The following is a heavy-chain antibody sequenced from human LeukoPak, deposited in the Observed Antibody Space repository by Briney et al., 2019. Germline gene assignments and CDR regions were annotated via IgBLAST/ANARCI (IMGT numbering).Heavy chain of an antibody. Sequence: ASVKVSCKASGYTFTSYGISWVRQAPGQGLEWMGWISAYNGNTNYAQKLQGRVTMTTDTSTSTAYMELRGLRSDDTAVYYCATTLDYYDSSVLRIGAFDIWGQGTMVTVSS. V-gene: IGHV1-18*01. CDR2: ISAYNGNT. CDR3: ATTLDYYDSSVLRIGAFDI. CDR1: GYTFTSYG. D-gene: IGHD3-22*01. J-gene: IGHJ3*02.